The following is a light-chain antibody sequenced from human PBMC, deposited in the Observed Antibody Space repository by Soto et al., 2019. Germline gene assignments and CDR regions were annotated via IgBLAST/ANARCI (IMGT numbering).Light chain of an antibody. CDR3: QQYNSYPRT. J-gene: IGKJ4*01. Sequence: DIEMTQSPSTLSASVGDRVTISCRASQSISSWLAWYQQKPGKAPKLLIYKASSLESGVPSRFSGSGSGTEFTLTISRLQPDDFASYYYQQYNSYPRTFGGGTKVEIK. CDR2: KAS. V-gene: IGKV1-5*03. CDR1: QSISSW.